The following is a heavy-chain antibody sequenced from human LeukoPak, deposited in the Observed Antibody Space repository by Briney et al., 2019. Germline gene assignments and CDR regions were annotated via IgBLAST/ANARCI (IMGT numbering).Heavy chain of an antibody. CDR2: IKSKTDGGTT. CDR1: GFTFSNAW. Sequence: GGSLRLSGAASGFTFSNAWMSWVRQAPGKGLEWVGRIKSKTDGGTTDYVAPVKGRFSISRDDAKNTLYLQMNSLKTEDTAVYYCTKATPDSTGWIDYWGQGNLVTVSS. J-gene: IGHJ4*02. D-gene: IGHD6-19*01. V-gene: IGHV3-15*01. CDR3: TKATPDSTGWIDY.